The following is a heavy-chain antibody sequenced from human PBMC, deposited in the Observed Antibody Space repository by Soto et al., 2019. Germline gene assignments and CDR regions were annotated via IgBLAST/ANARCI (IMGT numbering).Heavy chain of an antibody. CDR3: AREGRYSKRAYYYYGMDV. V-gene: IGHV4-4*02. J-gene: IGHJ6*02. CDR2: IYHSGST. Sequence: PSETLSLTCAVSGGSISSSNWWSWVRQPPGKGLEWIGEIYHSGSTNYNPSLKSRVTISVDKSKNQFSLKLSSVTAADTAVYYCAREGRYSKRAYYYYGMDVWGQGTTVTVSS. CDR1: GGSISSSNW. D-gene: IGHD4-4*01.